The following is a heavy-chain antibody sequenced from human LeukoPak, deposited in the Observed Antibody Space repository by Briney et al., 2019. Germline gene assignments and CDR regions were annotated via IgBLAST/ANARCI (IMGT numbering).Heavy chain of an antibody. V-gene: IGHV3-7*01. CDR1: TFTSSSYW. CDR3: AKFGYNGYAYDY. D-gene: IGHD5-12*01. Sequence: GGSLRLSRATSTFTSSSYWMSTVRQAPRKGLEWVANINQDGSEKYYVDSVRGRFTISRDNAKNSLYLQMNSLRVEDTAVYYCAKFGYNGYAYDYWGQGTLVTVSS. CDR2: INQDGSEK. J-gene: IGHJ4*02.